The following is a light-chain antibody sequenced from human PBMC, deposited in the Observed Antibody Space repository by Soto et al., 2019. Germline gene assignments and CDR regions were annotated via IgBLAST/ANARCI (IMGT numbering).Light chain of an antibody. V-gene: IGLV2-14*03. Sequence: QSVLTQPVSVFGSPGQSITFSCTGTSXDVGGYNFVSWYQQHPGKAPKLMIYEVSSRPSGVSNRFSGSKSGNTASLTISGLQPEDEADYYCSSYTTSATVVFGTGTKVTVL. J-gene: IGLJ1*01. CDR2: EVS. CDR1: SXDVGGYNF. CDR3: SSYTTSATVV.